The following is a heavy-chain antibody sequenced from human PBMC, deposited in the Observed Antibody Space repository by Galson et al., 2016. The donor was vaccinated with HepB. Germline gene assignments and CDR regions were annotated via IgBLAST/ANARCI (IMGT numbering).Heavy chain of an antibody. CDR3: ARFPIFVVVID. D-gene: IGHD3-3*01. CDR2: ISSSGSDT. CDR1: GFTFSDYY. V-gene: IGHV3-11*06. J-gene: IGHJ4*02. Sequence: SLRLSCAASGFTFSDYYMTWIRQAPGKGLEWVSDISSSGSDTNYADSVKGRFTISRDNAKNSMYLQMNSLRAEVTGVYYWARFPIFVVVIDWGQGTPVTGSS.